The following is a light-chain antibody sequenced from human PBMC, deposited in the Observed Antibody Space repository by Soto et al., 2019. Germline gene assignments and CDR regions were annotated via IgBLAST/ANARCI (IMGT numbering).Light chain of an antibody. CDR1: SSNIGSNY. CDR3: AAWDDSLSGPWV. Sequence: QSVLTQPPSASGTPGQRVTISCSGSSSNIGSNYVYWYQQLPGTAPKLLIYRNNQRPSGVPDRFSGSKSGTSASLAISGLRSEDEADYYCAAWDDSLSGPWVFGGGTTLTVL. J-gene: IGLJ3*02. V-gene: IGLV1-47*01. CDR2: RNN.